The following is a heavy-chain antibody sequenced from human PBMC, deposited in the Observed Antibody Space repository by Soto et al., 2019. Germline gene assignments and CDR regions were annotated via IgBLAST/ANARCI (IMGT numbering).Heavy chain of an antibody. CDR1: GDSIGTYN. CDR3: VRQGIGALHGLVDV. J-gene: IGHJ6*02. V-gene: IGHV4-59*08. Sequence: QVQLQASGPGLVKPSDTLSLTCTVSGDSIGTYNWGWIRQPPGKRLEWIGYIYSNGGTSYNPALKRRVTIPADTSTKQISLRLSPVTAADTAVYYCVRQGIGALHGLVDVWGQGTTVSVSS. CDR2: IYSNGGT. D-gene: IGHD1-26*01.